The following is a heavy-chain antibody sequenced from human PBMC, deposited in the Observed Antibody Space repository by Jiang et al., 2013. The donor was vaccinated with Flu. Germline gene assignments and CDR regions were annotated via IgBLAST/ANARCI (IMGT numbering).Heavy chain of an antibody. J-gene: IGHJ2*01. CDR2: IYHSGKT. CDR3: ARRDYYDRDDYYYAYDL. D-gene: IGHD3-22*01. Sequence: GSGLVKPSGTLSLTCAVSGDSIRSDDWWNWVRQPPGKGLEWIGEIYHSGKTNYNPSLKSRVTISVDKSKNQVSLKVNSVTAADTAVYYCARRDYYDRDDYYYAYDLWGRGTLVNVSS. CDR1: GDSIRSDDW. V-gene: IGHV4-4*02.